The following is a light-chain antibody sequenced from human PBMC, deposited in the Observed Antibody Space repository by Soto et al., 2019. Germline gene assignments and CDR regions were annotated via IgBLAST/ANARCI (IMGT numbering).Light chain of an antibody. CDR1: QSVRNN. V-gene: IGKV3-15*01. CDR3: QQYNNWPSIT. CDR2: GAS. Sequence: EIVMTQSPATLSVSPGERATLSCRASQSVRNNLAWYQQKPGQAPRLLIYGASTRATGIPARLSGSGSGTEFTLTIRRLQSEDFAVYYCQQYNNWPSITFGQGTRLEIK. J-gene: IGKJ5*01.